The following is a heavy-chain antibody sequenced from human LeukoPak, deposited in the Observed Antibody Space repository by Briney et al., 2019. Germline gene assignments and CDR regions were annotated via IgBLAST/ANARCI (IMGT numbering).Heavy chain of an antibody. J-gene: IGHJ4*02. V-gene: IGHV3-23*01. CDR2: INGLGDNP. Sequence: GGSLRLSCEASGYSFSDHGMTWVRQTFGKGLQWVSTINGLGDNPSYAETAKGRFTVYRDNSKNTVYLQMNRLRAEDTAIYYCAKVSICYGCYFDYWGPGIPVTVSS. CDR3: AKVSICYGCYFDY. D-gene: IGHD3-10*02. CDR1: GYSFSDHG.